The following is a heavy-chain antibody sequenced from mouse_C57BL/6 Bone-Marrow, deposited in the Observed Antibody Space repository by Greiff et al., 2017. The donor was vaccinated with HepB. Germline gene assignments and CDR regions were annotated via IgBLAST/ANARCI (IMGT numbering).Heavy chain of an antibody. V-gene: IGHV1-55*01. CDR1: GYTFTSYW. J-gene: IGHJ1*03. D-gene: IGHD2-4*01. CDR2: IYPGSGST. Sequence: VQLQQSGAELVKPGASVKMSCKASGYTFTSYWITWVKQRPGQGLEWIGDIYPGSGSTNYNEKFKSKATLTVDTSSSTAYMQLSSLTSEDSAVYYCASCSYDYDGYFDVWGTGTTVTVSS. CDR3: ASCSYDYDGYFDV.